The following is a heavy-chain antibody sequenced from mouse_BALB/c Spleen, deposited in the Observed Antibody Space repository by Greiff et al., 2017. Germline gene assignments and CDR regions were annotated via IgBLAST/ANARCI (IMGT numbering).Heavy chain of an antibody. Sequence: VKLQQSGAELAKPGASVKMSCKASGYTFTSYWMHWVKQRPGQGLEWIGYINPSTGYTEYNQKFKDKATLTADKSSSTAYMQLSSLTSEDSAVYYCARSPKLLRYLYYWGQGTTLTVSS. CDR1: GYTFTSYW. V-gene: IGHV1-7*01. J-gene: IGHJ2*01. CDR3: ARSPKLLRYLYY. D-gene: IGHD1-1*01. CDR2: INPSTGYT.